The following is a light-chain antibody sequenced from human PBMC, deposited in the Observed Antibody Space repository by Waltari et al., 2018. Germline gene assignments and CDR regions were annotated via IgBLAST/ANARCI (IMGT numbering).Light chain of an antibody. Sequence: EIVLTQSPGTLSLSPGESATLSCRASQSVTMTSLGWYQHRAGQAPKLLIYATSTRATGIPDRFSCRGSGIEFTLTISRLEPEDFAVYYCQHYERSVTFGGGTKLEIK. CDR1: QSVTMTS. CDR3: QHYERSVT. CDR2: ATS. V-gene: IGKV3-20*01. J-gene: IGKJ4*01.